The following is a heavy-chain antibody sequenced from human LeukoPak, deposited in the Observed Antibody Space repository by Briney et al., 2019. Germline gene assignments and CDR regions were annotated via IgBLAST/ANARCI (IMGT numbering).Heavy chain of an antibody. J-gene: IGHJ1*01. CDR3: AKDYSSSWYRHFQH. CDR2: ISWNSGSI. D-gene: IGHD6-13*01. V-gene: IGHV3-9*01. Sequence: GRSLRLSCAASGFTFDDYAMHWVRQAPGKGLEWVSGISWNSGSIGYADSVKGRFTISRDNAKSSLYLQMNSLRAEDTALYYCAKDYSSSWYRHFQHWGQGTLVTVSS. CDR1: GFTFDDYA.